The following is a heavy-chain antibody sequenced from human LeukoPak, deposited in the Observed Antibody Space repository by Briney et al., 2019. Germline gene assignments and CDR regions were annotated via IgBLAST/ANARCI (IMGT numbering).Heavy chain of an antibody. J-gene: IGHJ4*02. Sequence: GASVKVSCKASGYTFTDYFIHWVRQAPGQGLEWMGRINPDSGGTNYAQKFQGMVTMTRDTSTSTAYMELSRLRSDDTAVYYCARGELLPPYFDYWGQGTLVTVSS. CDR3: ARGELLPPYFDY. CDR2: INPDSGGT. V-gene: IGHV1-2*06. D-gene: IGHD1-26*01. CDR1: GYTFTDYF.